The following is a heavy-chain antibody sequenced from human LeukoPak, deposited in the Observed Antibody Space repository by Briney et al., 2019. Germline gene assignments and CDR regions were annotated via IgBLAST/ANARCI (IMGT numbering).Heavy chain of an antibody. Sequence: SETLSLTCAVYGGSFSGYYWSWIRQPPGKGLEWIGEINHSGSTNYNPSLKSRVTIPVDTSKNQFSLKLSSVTAADTAVYYCARVSSRFLEWLLYRSYAFDIWGQGTMVTVSS. D-gene: IGHD3-3*01. V-gene: IGHV4-34*01. J-gene: IGHJ3*02. CDR2: INHSGST. CDR3: ARVSSRFLEWLLYRSYAFDI. CDR1: GGSFSGYY.